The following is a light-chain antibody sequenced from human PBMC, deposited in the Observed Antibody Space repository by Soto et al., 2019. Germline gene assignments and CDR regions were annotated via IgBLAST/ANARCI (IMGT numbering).Light chain of an antibody. CDR1: QSLDSW. CDR3: QQYHSFST. J-gene: IGKJ1*01. V-gene: IGKV1-5*03. Sequence: DIQMTQSPSTLSASVEDRVTITCRASQSLDSWLAWYQQKPGKPPKLLIYKTSILEFGVPSRFSGSGSGTLFTLTISSLQPDDFVTYYCQQYHSFSTFGQGTKVEIK. CDR2: KTS.